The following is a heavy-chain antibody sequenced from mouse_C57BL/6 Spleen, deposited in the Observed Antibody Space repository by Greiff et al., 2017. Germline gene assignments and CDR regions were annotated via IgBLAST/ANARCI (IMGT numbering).Heavy chain of an antibody. D-gene: IGHD1-1*01. CDR3: ARDSLFFITAVVATGYFDV. Sequence: EVQLVESGGGLVKPGGSLKLSCAASGFTFSSYAMSWVRQTPDKRLEWVATISDGGSYTYYPANVKGRFTISRDNAKNNLYLQMSHLNSEDTAMYYCARDSLFFITAVVATGYFDVWGTGTTVTVSS. CDR1: GFTFSSYA. V-gene: IGHV5-4*01. J-gene: IGHJ1*03. CDR2: ISDGGSYT.